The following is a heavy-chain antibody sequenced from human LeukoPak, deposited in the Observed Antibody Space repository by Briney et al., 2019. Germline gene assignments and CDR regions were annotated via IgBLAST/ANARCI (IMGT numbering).Heavy chain of an antibody. CDR2: IYPGDSDT. CDR1: GYSFTSYW. D-gene: IGHD6-6*01. J-gene: IGHJ4*02. V-gene: IGHV5-51*01. Sequence: GESLKISCKGSGYSFTSYWIGWVRQMPGKGLEWMGIIYPGDSDTRYSPSFQGQVTISADKSISTAYLQWSSLRSEDTAVYYCAREGERARHGFFRLDYDYWGQGTLVTVSS. CDR3: AREGERARHGFFRLDYDY.